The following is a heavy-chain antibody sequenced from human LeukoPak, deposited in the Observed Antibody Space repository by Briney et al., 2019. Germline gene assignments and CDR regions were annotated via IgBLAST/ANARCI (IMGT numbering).Heavy chain of an antibody. D-gene: IGHD3-3*01. J-gene: IGHJ4*02. CDR2: IIPIFGTA. V-gene: IGHV1-69*05. Sequence: ASVKVSCKVSGYSLTELSIHWVRQAPGKGLEWMGGIIPIFGTANYAQKFQGRVTITTDESTSTAYMELSSLRSEDTAVYYCARGSSNYDFWSGYFGRWGQGTLVTVSS. CDR1: GYSLTELS. CDR3: ARGSSNYDFWSGYFGR.